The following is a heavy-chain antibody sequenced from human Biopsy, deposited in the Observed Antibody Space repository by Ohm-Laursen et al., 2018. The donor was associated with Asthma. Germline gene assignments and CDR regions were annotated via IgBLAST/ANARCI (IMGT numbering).Heavy chain of an antibody. J-gene: IGHJ4*02. CDR2: ILTKFDIT. CDR3: ARSYDTDSYPVLVLDY. V-gene: IGHV1-69*04. D-gene: IGHD3-22*01. Sequence: SVKVSCKASGGSFSNFAFSWVRQAPGHGLEWMGTILTKFDITSYAEKFQGRVTITADKSTSTTYMELSRLRSEDMAVYYCARSYDTDSYPVLVLDYWGQGTLVTVSS. CDR1: GGSFSNFA.